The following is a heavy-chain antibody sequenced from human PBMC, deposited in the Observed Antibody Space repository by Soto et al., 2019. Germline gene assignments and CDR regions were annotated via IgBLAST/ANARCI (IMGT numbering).Heavy chain of an antibody. CDR2: ISASGTYT. D-gene: IGHD1-1*01. CDR1: GVTTRTYA. V-gene: IGHV3-23*01. J-gene: IGHJ4*02. Sequence: GGSLRLSCVASGVTTRTYAMSWVRRSPGKGLEWVSGISASGTYTYYADSVKGRFTISRDNSKNTLYLQMNSLRAEDTALYYCAKDLDGYNPHYLHIWGQGSLVTVSS. CDR3: AKDLDGYNPHYLHI.